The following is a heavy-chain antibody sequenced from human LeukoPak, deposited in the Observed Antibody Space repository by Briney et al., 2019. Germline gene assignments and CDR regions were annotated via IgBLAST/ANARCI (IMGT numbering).Heavy chain of an antibody. CDR2: IKQDGSEK. J-gene: IGHJ4*02. Sequence: PGGSLRLSCAASGVTFSGYWMSWVRQAPGKGLEWVANIKQDGSEKYYGDSVKGRFTISRDNAKNSLYLQMNSLRAEDTAVYYCARDLRVEDFWSGIYFDYWGQGTLVTVSS. V-gene: IGHV3-7*01. D-gene: IGHD3-3*01. CDR3: ARDLRVEDFWSGIYFDY. CDR1: GVTFSGYW.